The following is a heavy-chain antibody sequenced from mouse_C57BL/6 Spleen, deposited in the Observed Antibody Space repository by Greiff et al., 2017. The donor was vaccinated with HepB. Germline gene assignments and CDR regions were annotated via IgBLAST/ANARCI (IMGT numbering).Heavy chain of an antibody. CDR3: ARWDYYGSSPWFAY. V-gene: IGHV1-4*01. CDR1: GYTFTSYT. Sequence: LQESGAELARPGASVKMSCKASGYTFTSYTMHWVKQRPGQGLEWIGYINPSSGYTKYNQKFKDKATLTADKSSSTAYMQLSSLTSEDSAVYYCARWDYYGSSPWFAYWGQGTLVTVSA. J-gene: IGHJ3*01. D-gene: IGHD1-1*01. CDR2: INPSSGYT.